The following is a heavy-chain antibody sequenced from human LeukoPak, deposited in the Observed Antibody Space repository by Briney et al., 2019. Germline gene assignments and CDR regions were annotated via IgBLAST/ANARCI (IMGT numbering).Heavy chain of an antibody. CDR2: IYYRGST. D-gene: IGHD5-12*01. CDR3: ARARGYSGYAYFDY. V-gene: IGHV4-59*01. CDR1: GGSISSYY. J-gene: IGHJ4*02. Sequence: SETLSLTCTVSGGSISSYYWSWIRQPPGKGLEWIGYIYYRGSTNYNPSLKSRVTISVDTSKNQFSLKLSSVTAADTAVYYCARARGYSGYAYFDYWGQGTLVTVSS.